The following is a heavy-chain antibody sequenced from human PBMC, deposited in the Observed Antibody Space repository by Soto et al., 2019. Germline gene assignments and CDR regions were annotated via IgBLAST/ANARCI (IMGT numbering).Heavy chain of an antibody. CDR3: AIITMVRGRKYFDL. CDR2: INHSGST. D-gene: IGHD3-10*01. Sequence: QVQLQQWGAGLLKPSETLSLTCAVYGGSFSGYYWSWIRQTPGKGLEWIGEINHSGSTNCDPSLKSRVTISVDTSKNQFSLKLSSVTAADTAVYYCAIITMVRGRKYFDLWGRGTLVTVSS. V-gene: IGHV4-34*01. J-gene: IGHJ2*01. CDR1: GGSFSGYY.